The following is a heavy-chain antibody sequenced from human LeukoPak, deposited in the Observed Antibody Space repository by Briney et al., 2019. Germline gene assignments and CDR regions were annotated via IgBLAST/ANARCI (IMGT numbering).Heavy chain of an antibody. Sequence: SQTLSLTCTVSGGSISSGSYYWSWIRQPAGKGLEWIGRIYTSGSTNYNPSLKSRVTISVDTSKNQFSLKLSSVTAADTAVYYCARESANYDYVWGSYRSNYYYYYMGVWGKGTTVTISS. J-gene: IGHJ6*03. CDR3: ARESANYDYVWGSYRSNYYYYYMGV. CDR1: GGSISSGSYY. D-gene: IGHD3-16*02. V-gene: IGHV4-61*02. CDR2: IYTSGST.